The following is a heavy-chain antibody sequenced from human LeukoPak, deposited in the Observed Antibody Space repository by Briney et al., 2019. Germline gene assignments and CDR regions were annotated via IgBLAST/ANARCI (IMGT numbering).Heavy chain of an antibody. V-gene: IGHV3-7*03. D-gene: IGHD4-11*01. J-gene: IGHJ4*02. CDR3: AKSGHLYSHFDY. Sequence: GGSLRLSCAASGFTFGTYWMSWVRQAPGKGLEWVANIKQDGSEKYYVDSVKGRFTISRDNGKNSLYLQMNSLRAEDTAVYYCAKSGHLYSHFDYWGQGTLVTVSS. CDR1: GFTFGTYW. CDR2: IKQDGSEK.